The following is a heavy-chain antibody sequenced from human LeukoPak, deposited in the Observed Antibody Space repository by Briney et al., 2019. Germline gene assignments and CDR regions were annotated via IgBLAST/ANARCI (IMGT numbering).Heavy chain of an antibody. J-gene: IGHJ5*02. Sequence: GASVKVSCKASGYTFTSYGISWVRQAPGQGLEWMGWISAYNGNTSYAQKFQGRVTMTRDMSTSTVYMELSSLRSEDTAVYYCARGDGSGRNWFDPWGQGTLVTVSS. CDR2: ISAYNGNT. D-gene: IGHD3-10*01. CDR1: GYTFTSYG. V-gene: IGHV1-18*01. CDR3: ARGDGSGRNWFDP.